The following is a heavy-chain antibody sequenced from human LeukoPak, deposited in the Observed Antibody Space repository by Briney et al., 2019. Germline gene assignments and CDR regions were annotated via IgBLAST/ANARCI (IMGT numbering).Heavy chain of an antibody. J-gene: IGHJ4*02. V-gene: IGHV3-53*01. CDR3: ARAGAAADYFDY. D-gene: IGHD6-13*01. CDR1: GFNFNAYG. CDR2: IYSGGST. Sequence: PGGSLRLSCVTSGFNFNAYGMNWVRQAPGKGLEWVSVIYSGGSTYYADSVKGRFTISRDNSKNTLYLQMNSLRAEDTAVYYCARAGAAADYFDYWGQGTLVTVSS.